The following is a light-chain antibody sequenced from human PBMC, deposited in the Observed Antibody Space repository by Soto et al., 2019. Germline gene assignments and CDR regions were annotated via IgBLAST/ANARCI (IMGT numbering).Light chain of an antibody. CDR1: SSNIGSNY. Sequence: QSVVTQPPSVSAAPGQKVTVSCSGSSSNIGSNYVSWYQHLPGTAPKLLIYDSNRRPSGIPDRFSGSKSGTSATLGITGLQTWDEAVYYCGAWDTSLTAAVFGGGTQLTVL. CDR2: DSN. V-gene: IGLV1-51*01. J-gene: IGLJ7*01. CDR3: GAWDTSLTAAV.